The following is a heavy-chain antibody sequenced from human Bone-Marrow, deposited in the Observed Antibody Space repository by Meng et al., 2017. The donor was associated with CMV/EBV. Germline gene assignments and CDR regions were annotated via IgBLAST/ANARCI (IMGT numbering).Heavy chain of an antibody. CDR1: TFSMNSGHS. CDR2: IYYSGST. Sequence: SETLSLTCTVSTFSMNSGHSWDWIRQPPGKGLEWIGYIYYSGSTNYNPSLKSRVTISVDTSKNQFSLKLSSVTAADTAVYYCARDRGDVWGQGTTVTVSS. CDR3: ARDRGDV. V-gene: IGHV4-59*11. J-gene: IGHJ6*02.